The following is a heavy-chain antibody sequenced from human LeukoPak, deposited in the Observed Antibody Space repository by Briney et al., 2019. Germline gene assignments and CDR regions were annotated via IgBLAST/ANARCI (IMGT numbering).Heavy chain of an antibody. CDR3: ARGGLSMIVEFDL. V-gene: IGHV1-2*02. CDR2: INPNSGGV. J-gene: IGHJ5*02. D-gene: IGHD3-16*01. CDR1: GYTFTGYY. Sequence: APVSPSCTASGYTFTGYYMHWARQAPGQGLEWLGWINPNSGGVNYAQKFQGRLGMTSERRVTMTRDTSISAAYMELSRLRSDDTAVYYCARGGLSMIVEFDLWGQGTL.